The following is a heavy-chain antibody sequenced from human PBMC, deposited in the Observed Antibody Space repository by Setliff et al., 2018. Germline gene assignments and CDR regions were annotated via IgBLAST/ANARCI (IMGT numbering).Heavy chain of an antibody. Sequence: SETLSLTCAVSGASISTNHYWGWIRQPPGKGLERIGSISYGGNTYYNPSLKRRVTISVDTSKNRFSLKLKSVTAADTAVFYCARHSRSSGGESWGQGTLVTVSS. V-gene: IGHV4-39*01. D-gene: IGHD2-15*01. CDR3: ARHSRSSGGES. CDR1: GASISTNHY. CDR2: ISYGGNT. J-gene: IGHJ4*02.